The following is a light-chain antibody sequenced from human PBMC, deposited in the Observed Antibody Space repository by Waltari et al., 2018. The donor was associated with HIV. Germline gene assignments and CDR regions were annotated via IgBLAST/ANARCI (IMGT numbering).Light chain of an antibody. Sequence: QAVVTQEPSFSVSPGETVTLTCGLSSGSVSTDSYPSWYQQTPGQTPRALIYRTNTRSSGVPVRFAGSILGNKAALTITGAQADDESHYSCVLHMPNDIWMFGGGTKLTVL. J-gene: IGLJ3*02. CDR3: VLHMPNDIWM. CDR2: RTN. CDR1: SGSVSTDSY. V-gene: IGLV8-61*01.